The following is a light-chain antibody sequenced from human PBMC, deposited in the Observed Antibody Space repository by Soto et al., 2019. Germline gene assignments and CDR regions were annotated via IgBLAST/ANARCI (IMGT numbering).Light chain of an antibody. J-gene: IGKJ3*01. CDR2: AAS. Sequence: DIQMTQSPASLSAFVGDRVTITCQASQDIVNSLNWYQQKPGKAPKLLIYAASSLEPGVPSKFSGSGSGTDFSFTIFSLQPEDVATYYCQHYDSLPPTFGPGTKVDIK. V-gene: IGKV1-33*01. CDR3: QHYDSLPPT. CDR1: QDIVNS.